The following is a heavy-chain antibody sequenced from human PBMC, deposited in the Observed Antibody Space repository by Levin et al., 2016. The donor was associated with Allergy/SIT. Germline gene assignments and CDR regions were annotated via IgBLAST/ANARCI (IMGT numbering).Heavy chain of an antibody. J-gene: IGHJ5*02. CDR3: AREPYGDYNWFDP. V-gene: IGHV3-7*01. Sequence: WIRQPPGKGLEWVANIKQDGSEKYYVDSVKGRFTISRDNAKNSLYLQMNSLRAEDTAVYYCAREPYGDYNWFDPWGQGTLVTVSS. D-gene: IGHD4-17*01. CDR2: IKQDGSEK.